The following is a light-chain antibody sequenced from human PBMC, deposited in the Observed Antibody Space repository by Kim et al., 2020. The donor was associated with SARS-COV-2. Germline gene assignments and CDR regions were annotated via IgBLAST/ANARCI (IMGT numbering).Light chain of an antibody. CDR3: NSYTTSTTLV. J-gene: IGLJ3*02. Sequence: GQSITISCTGTTSDVGIYDYVSWYQQHPGKVPKLIIYDVIKRPSGVSDRFSGSKSGNTASLTISGLQAEDEADYYCNSYTTSTTLVFGGGTKVTVL. CDR1: TSDVGIYDY. V-gene: IGLV2-14*03. CDR2: DVI.